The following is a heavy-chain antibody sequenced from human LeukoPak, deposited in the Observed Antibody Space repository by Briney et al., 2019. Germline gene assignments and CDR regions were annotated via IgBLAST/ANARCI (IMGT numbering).Heavy chain of an antibody. D-gene: IGHD2-15*01. CDR3: ARLTLSPYWFDP. CDR2: IFYTGTT. Sequence: SETLSLTCTVSGGSINTQSYYWVWIRQPPGKGLEWVGSIFYTGTTFHNPALESRVALSVDRSKNHFSLRLNALTAADTAVYYCARLTLSPYWFDPWGQGTLGIVSS. J-gene: IGHJ5*02. V-gene: IGHV4-39*02. CDR1: GGSINTQSYY.